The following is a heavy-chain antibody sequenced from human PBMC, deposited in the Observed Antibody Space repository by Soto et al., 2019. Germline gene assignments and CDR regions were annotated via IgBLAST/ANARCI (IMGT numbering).Heavy chain of an antibody. CDR2: INTHNGKT. D-gene: IGHD3-16*01. V-gene: IGHV1-18*01. CDR3: AIAYERLGAFDF. J-gene: IGHJ3*01. Sequence: ASVKVSCKSSGYPFSSYGIAWVRQAPGQGLEWMGWINTHNGKTDYVQRLQGGVTMTTDTSTTTGYMELRSLSSDDTAVYYCAIAYERLGAFDFWGQGTLVTVS. CDR1: GYPFSSYG.